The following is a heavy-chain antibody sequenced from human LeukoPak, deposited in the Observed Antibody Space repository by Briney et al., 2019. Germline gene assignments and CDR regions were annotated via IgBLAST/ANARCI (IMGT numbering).Heavy chain of an antibody. CDR1: EFPFRPYA. CDR2: FSGSGSST. J-gene: IGHJ3*01. CDR3: AKEMATIRAFDF. D-gene: IGHD5-24*01. Sequence: GGSLGLPVEASEFPFRPYAMIGAGRPQGKGLEGVSVFSGSGSSTYYADSVKGRFTISRDNSKNTLYLQMNSLRAEDTAVYYCAKEMATIRAFDFWGQGTMVTVSS. V-gene: IGHV3-23*01.